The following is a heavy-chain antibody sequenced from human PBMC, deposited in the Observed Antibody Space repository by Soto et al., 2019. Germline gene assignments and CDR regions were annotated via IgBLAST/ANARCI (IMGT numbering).Heavy chain of an antibody. CDR3: ARRWKVAGDAFDI. V-gene: IGHV5-51*01. CDR1: GYNFAVYW. J-gene: IGHJ3*02. D-gene: IGHD1-1*01. CDR2: IYPGDSDT. Sequence: GESLKISCKGSGYNFAVYWIGWVRQMPGKGLEWMGMIYPGDSDTRYSPSFQGQVTISVDKSISTAYLQWSSLKASDTAMYYCARRWKVAGDAFDIWGQGTMVTVSS.